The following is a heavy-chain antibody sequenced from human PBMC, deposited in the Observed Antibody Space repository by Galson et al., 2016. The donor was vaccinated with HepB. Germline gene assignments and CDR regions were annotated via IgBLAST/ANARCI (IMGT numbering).Heavy chain of an antibody. V-gene: IGHV3-23*01. CDR2: ISGSGGAT. CDR1: GFTFSDYA. D-gene: IGHD2-2*02. J-gene: IGHJ3*02. CDR3: ARGRTTSCNSAFDI. Sequence: SLRLSCAASGFTFSDYAMNWVRQAPGKGLEWVSVISGSGGATYYADSVKGRFTISRDNSKNTLYLQVNSLRVEDTAIYYCARGRTTSCNSAFDIWGQGTMVTVSS.